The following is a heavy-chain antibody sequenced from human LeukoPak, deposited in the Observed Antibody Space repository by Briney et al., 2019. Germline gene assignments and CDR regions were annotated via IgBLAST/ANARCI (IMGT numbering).Heavy chain of an antibody. CDR3: ARFTVTTYYFDY. CDR2: IYYSGST. Sequence: SETLSLTCTVSGGSISSGGYYWRWLRQHPGKGLEWIGYIYYSGSTYYNPSLKSRVTISVDTSKNQFSLKLSSVTAADTAVYYCARFTVTTYYFDYWGQGTLVTVSS. CDR1: GGSISSGGYY. D-gene: IGHD4-17*01. J-gene: IGHJ4*02. V-gene: IGHV4-31*03.